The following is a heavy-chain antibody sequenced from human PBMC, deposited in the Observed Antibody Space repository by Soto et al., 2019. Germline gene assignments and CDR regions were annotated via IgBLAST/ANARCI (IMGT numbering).Heavy chain of an antibody. CDR3: ASRPLSTTVTTQYFDY. V-gene: IGHV1-69*13. CDR2: IIPIFGTA. Sequence: GASVKVSCKASGGTFSSYAISWVRQAPGQGLEWMGGIIPIFGTANYAQKFQGRVTITADESTSTAYMELSSLRSEDTAVYYCASRPLSTTVTTQYFDYWGQGTLVTV. CDR1: GGTFSSYA. D-gene: IGHD4-17*01. J-gene: IGHJ4*02.